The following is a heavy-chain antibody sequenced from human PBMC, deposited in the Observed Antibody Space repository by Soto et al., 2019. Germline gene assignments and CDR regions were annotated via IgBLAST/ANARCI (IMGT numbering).Heavy chain of an antibody. J-gene: IGHJ6*02. CDR2: ISYDGSNK. CDR3: ARAGDYYYGMDV. CDR1: GFTFSSYA. Sequence: QVQLVESGGGVVQPGRSLRLSCAASGFTFSSYAMHWVRQAPGKGLEWVAVISYDGSNKYYADSVKGRFTISRDNSKNTLYLRMNSLRAEDTAVYYCARAGDYYYGMDVWGQGTTVTVSS. V-gene: IGHV3-30-3*01. D-gene: IGHD3-10*01.